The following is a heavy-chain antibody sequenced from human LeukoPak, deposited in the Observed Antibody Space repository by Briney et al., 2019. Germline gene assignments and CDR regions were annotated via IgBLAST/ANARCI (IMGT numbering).Heavy chain of an antibody. CDR2: IYYNSGST. V-gene: IGHV4-59*01. CDR3: ARDPPGSGSYLDY. D-gene: IGHD3-10*01. CDR1: GGSISGYY. Sequence: KPSETLSLTCTVSGGSISGYYWSWIRQPPGKKLECIGYIYYNSGSTNYSPSLKSRVTISVDTSKNQFSLKLSSVTAADTAMYYCARDPPGSGSYLDYWGQGTLVTVSS. J-gene: IGHJ4*02.